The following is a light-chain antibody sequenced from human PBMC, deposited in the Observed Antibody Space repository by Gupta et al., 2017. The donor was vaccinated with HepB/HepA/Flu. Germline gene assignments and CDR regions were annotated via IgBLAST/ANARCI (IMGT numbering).Light chain of an antibody. CDR3: QHEYYSPVT. J-gene: IGKJ5*01. Sequence: DIQLTQSPSFLSASVGDRVTISCRASQGINNYLAWYQQKPGKAPKLLIYAAYTVKSGVPSRFSGSVSGTEFTLTISSRQPEDFANYYCQHEYYSPVTFGQGTRVDIK. CDR2: AAY. V-gene: IGKV1-9*01. CDR1: QGINNY.